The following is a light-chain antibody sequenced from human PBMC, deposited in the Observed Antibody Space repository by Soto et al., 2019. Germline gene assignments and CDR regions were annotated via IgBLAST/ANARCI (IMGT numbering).Light chain of an antibody. V-gene: IGLV2-8*01. CDR2: DVI. CDR1: SSDVGRYNF. J-gene: IGLJ3*02. Sequence: QSVLTQPPSASGSPGQSVTISCTGTSSDVGRYNFVAWYQQHPGQAPKVILYDVIKRPSGVPDRFSGSKSGNTASLTVSGLQAEDEADYHCSSYAGGNTWVFGGGTKLTVL. CDR3: SSYAGGNTWV.